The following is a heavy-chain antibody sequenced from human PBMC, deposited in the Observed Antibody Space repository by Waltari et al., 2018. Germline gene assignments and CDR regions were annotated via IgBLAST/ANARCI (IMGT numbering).Heavy chain of an antibody. Sequence: EVQLVESGGGLVKPGGSLRLSCAASGFTFSNAWMSWVRQAPGKGLEGGGRIKRKTDGGTTDYAAPVKGRFTISRDDSKNTLYLQMNSLKTEDTAVYYCTTGGYAFDIWGQGTMVTVSS. J-gene: IGHJ3*02. CDR2: IKRKTDGGTT. CDR1: GFTFSNAW. CDR3: TTGGYAFDI. V-gene: IGHV3-15*01.